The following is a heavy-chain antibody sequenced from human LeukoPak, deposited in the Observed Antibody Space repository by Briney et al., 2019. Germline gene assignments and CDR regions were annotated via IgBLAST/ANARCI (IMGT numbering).Heavy chain of an antibody. CDR3: AKGPYSSGWYTDYFDY. J-gene: IGHJ4*02. V-gene: IGHV3-23*01. D-gene: IGHD6-19*01. CDR2: ISGSGGST. Sequence: PGGSLRLSCAASGFTFSSYAMSWVRQAPGKGLEWVSAISGSGGSTYYADSVKGRFTISRDNSKNTLYLQMNSLRAEDTAVYYCAKGPYSSGWYTDYFDYWGQGTLVTVSS. CDR1: GFTFSSYA.